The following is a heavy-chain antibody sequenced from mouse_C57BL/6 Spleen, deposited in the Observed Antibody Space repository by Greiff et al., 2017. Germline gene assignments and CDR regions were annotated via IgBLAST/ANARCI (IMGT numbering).Heavy chain of an antibody. Sequence: VQLQQPGAELVKPGASVKMSCKASGYTFTSYWITWVKQRPGQGLEWIGDIYPGSGSTNYNEKFKSKATLTVDTSSSTAYMQLSSLTSEDSAVYYCARDDDYGAWFAYWGQGTLVTVSA. CDR3: ARDDDYGAWFAY. CDR2: IYPGSGST. J-gene: IGHJ3*01. V-gene: IGHV1-55*01. D-gene: IGHD2-4*01. CDR1: GYTFTSYW.